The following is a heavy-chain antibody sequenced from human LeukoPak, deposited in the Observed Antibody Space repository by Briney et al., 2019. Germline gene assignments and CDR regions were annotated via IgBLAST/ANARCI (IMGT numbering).Heavy chain of an antibody. Sequence: ASVKVYCKASGGTFSSYAISWVRQAPGQGLEWMGGIIPIFGTANYAQKFQGRVTITADKSTSTAYMELSSLRSEDTAVYYCARVGWGEQWPPSAGAFDIWGQGTMVTVSS. CDR2: IIPIFGTA. J-gene: IGHJ3*02. V-gene: IGHV1-69*06. D-gene: IGHD6-19*01. CDR3: ARVGWGEQWPPSAGAFDI. CDR1: GGTFSSYA.